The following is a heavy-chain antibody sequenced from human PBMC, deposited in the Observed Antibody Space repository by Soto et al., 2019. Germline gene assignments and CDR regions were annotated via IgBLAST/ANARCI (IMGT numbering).Heavy chain of an antibody. V-gene: IGHV4-34*01. J-gene: IGHJ4*02. CDR1: GGSFSNYY. CDR3: ARGNGIASRPADY. CDR2: INQSGIT. D-gene: IGHD6-13*01. Sequence: LPETLSLTCAVYGGSFSNYYWSWIRQPPGKGLEWIGEINQSGITNYNPSLKSRVTISEDASKNQFSLKLSSVTAADTAVYYCARGNGIASRPADYWGQGTLVTVS.